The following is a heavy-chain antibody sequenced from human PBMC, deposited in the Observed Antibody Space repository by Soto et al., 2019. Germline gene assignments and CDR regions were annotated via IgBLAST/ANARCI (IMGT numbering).Heavy chain of an antibody. Sequence: QVQLIQSEAEVKKPGSSVRVSCTASGGIFGSHGFSWVRQAPGQRLEWVGGFIPIFRTLTYTEKFQARVRIAADESTNTVYLDLSSLTSEDTAVYYCVRDRRIYYSDPHDEVVASDYDVWGQGTMVSVSS. J-gene: IGHJ3*01. CDR1: GGIFGSHG. CDR3: VRDRRIYYSDPHDEVVASDYDV. V-gene: IGHV1-69*01. D-gene: IGHD3-22*01. CDR2: FIPIFRTL.